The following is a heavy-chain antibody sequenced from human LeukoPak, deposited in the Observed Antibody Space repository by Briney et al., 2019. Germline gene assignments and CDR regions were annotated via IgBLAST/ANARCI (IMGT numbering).Heavy chain of an antibody. J-gene: IGHJ3*02. CDR3: ARDMELLDAFDI. Sequence: GASVKDSCQASGYTFISYGISWVRPAPGQGLEWMGWISAYNGNTNYAQKLQGRVTMTTDTSTSTAYMELRSLRSDDTAVYYCARDMELLDAFDIWGQGTMVTVSS. D-gene: IGHD1-26*01. CDR1: GYTFISYG. V-gene: IGHV1-18*01. CDR2: ISAYNGNT.